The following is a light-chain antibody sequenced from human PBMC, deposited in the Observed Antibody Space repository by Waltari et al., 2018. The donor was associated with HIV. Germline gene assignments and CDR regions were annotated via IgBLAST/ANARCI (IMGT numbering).Light chain of an antibody. CDR1: SSTIGTDS. CDR3: GTWDRSLGGGV. Sequence: QSVLTQPPSVSAAPGQQVAISCSLSSSTIGTDSVSWYQHVPGSAPKLLIYDNDKRPSGTPDRFSGSKSGTSATLDITGLQTGDGADYYCGTWDRSLGGGVFGGGTKLTVL. V-gene: IGLV1-51*01. CDR2: DND. J-gene: IGLJ3*02.